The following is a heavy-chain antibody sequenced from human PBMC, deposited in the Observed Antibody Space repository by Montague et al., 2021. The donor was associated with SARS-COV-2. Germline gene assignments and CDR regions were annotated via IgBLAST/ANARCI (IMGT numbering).Heavy chain of an antibody. CDR3: AKSADHNYFLDS. J-gene: IGHJ4*02. CDR1: GGSIGTTTYY. CDR2: IYHTGST. V-gene: IGHV4-39*07. Sequence: SETLSLTCTVSGGSIGTTTYYWGWIRQPPGKGLEWIGSIYHTGSTYYNPSLKSRVTMSVDKSNNLFSLELSSVTAVDTAVYYCAKSADHNYFLDSWGQGTPVTVSS. D-gene: IGHD5-24*01.